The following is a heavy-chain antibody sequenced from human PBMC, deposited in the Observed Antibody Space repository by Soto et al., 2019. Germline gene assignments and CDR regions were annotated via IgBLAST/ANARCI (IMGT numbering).Heavy chain of an antibody. D-gene: IGHD2-2*01. CDR1: GGTFSSYA. J-gene: IGHJ5*02. CDR2: IIPIFGTA. V-gene: IGHV1-69*13. Sequence: SVKVSCKASGGTFSSYAISWVRQAPGQGLEWMGGIIPIFGTANYAQKFQGRVTITADESTSTAYMELSSLRSEDTAVYYCARDGGRYCSSTSCHNWFDPWGQGTMVTVYS. CDR3: ARDGGRYCSSTSCHNWFDP.